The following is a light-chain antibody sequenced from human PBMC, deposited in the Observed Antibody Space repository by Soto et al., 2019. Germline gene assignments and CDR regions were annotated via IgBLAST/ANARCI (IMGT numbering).Light chain of an antibody. J-gene: IGKJ1*01. Sequence: DIQMTQSPSSLSASVGDRVTISCRASQDISTNLNWYQQTPGKGPKLLMYAASSLHSGVPSRFSGSGSGTDFTLTISSLQPEDFATYYCQQSYNTPRTFGQGTKVEV. CDR1: QDISTN. CDR3: QQSYNTPRT. V-gene: IGKV1-39*01. CDR2: AAS.